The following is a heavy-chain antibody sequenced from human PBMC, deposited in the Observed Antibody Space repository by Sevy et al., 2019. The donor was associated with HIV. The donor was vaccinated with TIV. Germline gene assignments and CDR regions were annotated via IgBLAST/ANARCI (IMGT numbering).Heavy chain of an antibody. Sequence: ASVKVSCKVSGYTLTELSMHWVRQAPGKGLEWMGGFDPEDGETIYAQKFQGRVTMTEDTSTDTAYMELSSLRSEDTAGYYCATELYCGGDCYFHYWGQGTLVTVSS. CDR1: GYTLTELS. D-gene: IGHD2-21*01. J-gene: IGHJ4*02. CDR2: FDPEDGET. V-gene: IGHV1-24*01. CDR3: ATELYCGGDCYFHY.